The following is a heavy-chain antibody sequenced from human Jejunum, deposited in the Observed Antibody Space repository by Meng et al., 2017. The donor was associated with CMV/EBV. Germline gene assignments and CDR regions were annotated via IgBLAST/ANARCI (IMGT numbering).Heavy chain of an antibody. CDR2: IRYDGGER. CDR3: TRAPDY. J-gene: IGHJ4*02. Sequence: LKISCAASGFNFKDYWMDWVRQAPVRGLEWVANIRYDGGERYYVNSVEGRFFIYRDNARNSLYLQMNSLRAEDSAIYYCTRAPDYWGQGTLVTVSS. V-gene: IGHV3-7*04. CDR1: GFNFKDYW.